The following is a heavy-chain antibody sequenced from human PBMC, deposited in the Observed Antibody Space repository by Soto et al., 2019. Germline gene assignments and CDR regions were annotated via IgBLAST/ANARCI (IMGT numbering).Heavy chain of an antibody. J-gene: IGHJ4*02. D-gene: IGHD3-22*01. Sequence: SGVTVSNYWMNWVRQAPGMGLEWVANIKQDGSEKNYVDSVKGRFTISRDNAKNSLYLQMNSLSAEDTAVFYCAKDGPDDSSGYFSFEYWGQGTLVTVSS. CDR3: AKDGPDDSSGYFSFEY. CDR2: IKQDGSEK. CDR1: GVTVSNYW. V-gene: IGHV3-7*03.